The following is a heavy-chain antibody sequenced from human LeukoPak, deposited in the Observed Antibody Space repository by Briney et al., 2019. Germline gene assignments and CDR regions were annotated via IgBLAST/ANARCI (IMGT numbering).Heavy chain of an antibody. J-gene: IGHJ6*03. CDR2: ISYDGSNK. CDR3: ARHGDIVVVPAAPRMDV. V-gene: IGHV3-30*01. D-gene: IGHD2-2*01. CDR1: GFTFSSYA. Sequence: GGSLRLSCAASGFTFSSYAMDWVRQAPGKGLEWVAVISYDGSNKYYADSVKGRFTISRDNSKNTLYLQMNNLRAEDTAVYYCARHGDIVVVPAAPRMDVWGKGTTVTVSS.